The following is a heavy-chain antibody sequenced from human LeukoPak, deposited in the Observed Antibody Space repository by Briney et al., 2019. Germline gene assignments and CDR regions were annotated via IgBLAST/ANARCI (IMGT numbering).Heavy chain of an antibody. J-gene: IGHJ6*03. D-gene: IGHD2-2*01. Sequence: ASVKVSCKASGGTFISYAISWVRPAPGQGLEWMGGIIPIFGTANYVQKFQGRVTITKDESTSTAYMELSSLRSEDTAVYYFATNQLLSFYYYYYMDVWGKGTTVTVSS. V-gene: IGHV1-69*05. CDR3: ATNQLLSFYYYYYMDV. CDR1: GGTFISYA. CDR2: IIPIFGTA.